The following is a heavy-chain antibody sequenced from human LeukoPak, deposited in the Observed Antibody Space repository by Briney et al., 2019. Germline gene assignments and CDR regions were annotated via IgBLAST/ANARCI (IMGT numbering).Heavy chain of an antibody. V-gene: IGHV1-2*02. CDR1: GYTFTGYC. J-gene: IGHJ4*02. CDR2: INPNSGGT. CDR3: ARDSERIPHVFDY. D-gene: IGHD2-21*01. Sequence: GALVKVSCKASGYTFTGYCMHWVRQAPGQGLEWMGWINPNSGGTNYAQKFQGRVTMTRDTSISTAYMELSRLRSDDTAVYYCARDSERIPHVFDYWGQGTLVTVSS.